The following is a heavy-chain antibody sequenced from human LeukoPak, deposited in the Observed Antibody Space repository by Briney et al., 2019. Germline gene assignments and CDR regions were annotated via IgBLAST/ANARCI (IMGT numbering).Heavy chain of an antibody. CDR3: ARDFSKPPAY. D-gene: IGHD3-3*02. J-gene: IGHJ4*02. Sequence: GGSLRLSCAASGFTFSSYAFIWVRQSPAMGLQWVSSITGSGAGTNYADSVKGRFTISRDNSKNTLYLQMNSLRAEDTAVYYCARDFSKPPAYWGQGTLVTVSS. V-gene: IGHV3-23*01. CDR1: GFTFSSYA. CDR2: ITGSGAGT.